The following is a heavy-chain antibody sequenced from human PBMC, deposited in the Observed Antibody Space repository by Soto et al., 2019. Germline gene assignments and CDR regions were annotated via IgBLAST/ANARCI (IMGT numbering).Heavy chain of an antibody. Sequence: ASVKVSCKXSGYTLTELSMHWVRQAPGKGLEWMGGFDPEDGETIYAQKFQGRVTMTEDTSTDTAYMELSSLRSEDTAVYYCATGDSGSYLVLLYWGQGTLVTVSS. CDR3: ATGDSGSYLVLLY. CDR1: GYTLTELS. J-gene: IGHJ4*02. CDR2: FDPEDGET. V-gene: IGHV1-24*01. D-gene: IGHD1-26*01.